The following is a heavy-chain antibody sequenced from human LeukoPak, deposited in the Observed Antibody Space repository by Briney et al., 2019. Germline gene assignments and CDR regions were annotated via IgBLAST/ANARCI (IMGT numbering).Heavy chain of an antibody. CDR1: GLTFGDYA. CDR2: IRSKAYGGTT. CDR3: TREWGGELRPYYYYGMDV. V-gene: IGHV3-49*04. Sequence: GGSLRLSCTASGLTFGDYAMSCVRQAPGKGLEWVGFIRSKAYGGTTEYAASVKGRFTISRDDSKSIAYLQMNSLKTEDTAVYYCTREWGGELRPYYYYGMDVWGQGTTVTVSS. J-gene: IGHJ6*02. D-gene: IGHD1-26*01.